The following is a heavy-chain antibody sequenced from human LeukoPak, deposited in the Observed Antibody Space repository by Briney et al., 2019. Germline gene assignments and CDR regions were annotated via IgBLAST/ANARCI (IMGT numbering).Heavy chain of an antibody. J-gene: IGHJ5*02. CDR1: GYTFTNYY. CDR3: ATAPTDPPLGYCSGGSCRRNWFDP. V-gene: IGHV1-46*01. Sequence: ASVKVSCKASGYTFTNYYMHWVRQAPGQGLEWMGIINPSGGSTSYAQKFQGRVTMTRDTSTSTVYMELSSLRSEDTAVYYCATAPTDPPLGYCSGGSCRRNWFDPWGQGTLVTVSS. D-gene: IGHD2-15*01. CDR2: INPSGGST.